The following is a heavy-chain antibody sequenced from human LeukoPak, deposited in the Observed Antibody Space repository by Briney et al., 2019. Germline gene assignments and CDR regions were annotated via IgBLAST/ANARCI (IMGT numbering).Heavy chain of an antibody. D-gene: IGHD1-1*01. Sequence: GGCLRLLCAASGFSVSTYAISWVSQAPAGWPEWVSSIIGGGETFYADSVKGGFTLSRDDSRNTVYLQLNNWGLEDTVIYYCAKANWVSNADAVWWGKGTQVNVSS. V-gene: IGHV3-23*01. CDR1: GFSVSTYA. J-gene: IGHJ4*02. CDR2: IIGGGET. CDR3: AKANWVSNADAVW.